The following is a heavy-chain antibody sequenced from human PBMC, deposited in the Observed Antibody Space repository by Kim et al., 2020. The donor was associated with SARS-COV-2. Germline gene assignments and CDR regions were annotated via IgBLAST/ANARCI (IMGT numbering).Heavy chain of an antibody. CDR1: GFTFSFSDYY. Sequence: GGSLRLSCAASGFTFSFSDYYMSWIRQAPGKGLEWVSYISSDSSYTTYADSVRGRFTISRDNAKNSLYLQMNALIAEDTAVYYCARSRYSSVWTGGDYWGPGTLVTVSS. J-gene: IGHJ4*02. CDR3: ARSRYSSVWTGGDY. D-gene: IGHD6-19*01. V-gene: IGHV3-11*06. CDR2: ISSDSSYT.